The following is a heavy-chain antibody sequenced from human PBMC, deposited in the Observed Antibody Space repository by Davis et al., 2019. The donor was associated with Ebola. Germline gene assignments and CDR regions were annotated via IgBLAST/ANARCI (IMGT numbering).Heavy chain of an antibody. CDR3: ARAPSYCSGGSCYPGWWFDP. CDR2: INPSGSST. CDR1: GYTFTSYY. Sequence: ASVKVSCKASGYTFTSYYMHWVRQAPGQGLEWMGIINPSGSSTSYAQKFQGRVTITADKSTSTAYMELSSLRSEDTAVYYCARAPSYCSGGSCYPGWWFDPWGQGTLVTVSS. D-gene: IGHD2-15*01. V-gene: IGHV1-46*01. J-gene: IGHJ5*02.